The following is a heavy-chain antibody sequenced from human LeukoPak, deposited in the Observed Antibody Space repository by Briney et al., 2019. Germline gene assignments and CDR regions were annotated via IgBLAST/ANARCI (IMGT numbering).Heavy chain of an antibody. V-gene: IGHV3-33*01. CDR1: GFTFSSSG. D-gene: IGHD3-10*01. J-gene: IGHJ4*02. Sequence: GRSLRLSCAASGFTFSSSGMHWVRQAPGKGLEWVAVIWYDGSNKYYADSVKGRFTISRDNSKNTLYLQMNSLRAEDTAVYYCARGLDYGSGSYPYYFDYWGQGTLVTVSS. CDR2: IWYDGSNK. CDR3: ARGLDYGSGSYPYYFDY.